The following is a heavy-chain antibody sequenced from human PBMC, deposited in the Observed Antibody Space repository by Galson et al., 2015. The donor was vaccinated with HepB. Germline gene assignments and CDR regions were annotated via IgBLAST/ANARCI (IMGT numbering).Heavy chain of an antibody. J-gene: IGHJ6*03. V-gene: IGHV3-7*01. Sequence: SLRLSCAASGFTFSSYWMSWVRQAPGKGLEWVANIRQDGSEKYYVDSVKGRFTISRDNAKNSLYLQMNSLRAEDTAVYYCARDWGPRTWYYYGSGKDYYYMDVWGKGTTVTVSS. D-gene: IGHD3-10*01. CDR2: IRQDGSEK. CDR3: ARDWGPRTWYYYGSGKDYYYMDV. CDR1: GFTFSSYW.